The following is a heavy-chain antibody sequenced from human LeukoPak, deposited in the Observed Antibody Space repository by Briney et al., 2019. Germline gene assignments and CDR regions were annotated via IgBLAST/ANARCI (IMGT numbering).Heavy chain of an antibody. CDR2: IYYSGST. V-gene: IGHV4-39*07. Sequence: SETLSLTCTVSGGSISSSSYYWGWIRQPPGKGLEWIGSIYYSGSTYYNPSLKSRVTISVDTSKNQFSLKLSSVTAADTAVYYCARKIVGAIYYFDYWGQGTLVTVSS. J-gene: IGHJ4*02. D-gene: IGHD1-26*01. CDR1: GGSISSSSYY. CDR3: ARKIVGAIYYFDY.